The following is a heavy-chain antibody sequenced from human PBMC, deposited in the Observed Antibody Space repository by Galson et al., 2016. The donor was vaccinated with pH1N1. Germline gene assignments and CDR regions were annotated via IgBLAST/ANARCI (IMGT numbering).Heavy chain of an antibody. D-gene: IGHD1-26*01. CDR2: INPSGGST. CDR1: GYTFTSYY. Sequence: SVKVSCKASGYTFTSYYMHWVRQAPGQGLEWMGIINPSGGSTSYAQKFQGRVTMTGDMSTSTVYMELSSLRSEDTAVYYCARSRREDPFDYWGHGTLVTVSS. CDR3: ARSRREDPFDY. J-gene: IGHJ4*01. V-gene: IGHV1-46*01.